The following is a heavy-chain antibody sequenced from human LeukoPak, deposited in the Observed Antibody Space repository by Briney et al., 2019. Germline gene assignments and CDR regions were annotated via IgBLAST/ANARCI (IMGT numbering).Heavy chain of an antibody. D-gene: IGHD3-3*01. CDR2: IIPIFGTA. J-gene: IGHJ4*02. CDR3: ATETAIFGVVNAAFDY. V-gene: IGHV1-69*01. Sequence: GRSLRLSCAASGFTFSSYAISWVRQAPGQGLEWMGGIIPIFGTANYAQKFQGRVTITADESTSTAYIELSSLRSEDTAVYYCATETAIFGVVNAAFDYWGQGTLVTVSS. CDR1: GFTFSSYA.